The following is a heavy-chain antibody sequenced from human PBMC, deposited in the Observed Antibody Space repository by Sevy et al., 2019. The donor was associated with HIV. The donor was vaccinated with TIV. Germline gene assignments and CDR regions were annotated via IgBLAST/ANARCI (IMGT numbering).Heavy chain of an antibody. D-gene: IGHD3-3*01. J-gene: IGHJ5*02. CDR1: GGSISSSSYY. CDR3: AVITIFGVVTDNWFDP. V-gene: IGHV4-39*01. Sequence: SETLSLTCTVSGGSISSSSYYWGWIRQPPGKGLEWIGSIYYSGSTYYHPSLKSRVTISVDTSKNQVSLKLSSMTAADTAVYYCAVITIFGVVTDNWFDPWGQGTRVTVSS. CDR2: IYYSGST.